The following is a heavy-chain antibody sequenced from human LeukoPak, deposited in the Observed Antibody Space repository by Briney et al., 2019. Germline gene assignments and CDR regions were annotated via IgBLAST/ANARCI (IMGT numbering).Heavy chain of an antibody. D-gene: IGHD1-26*01. Sequence: GESPKISCKGSGYIFTSYWIGWVRQMPGKGLEWMGIIYPGDSDTRYSPSFQGQVTISADKSISTAYLQWSSLKASDTAMYYCARLGGSYNYPVHFWGQGTLVTVSS. CDR2: IYPGDSDT. V-gene: IGHV5-51*01. J-gene: IGHJ4*02. CDR1: GYIFTSYW. CDR3: ARLGGSYNYPVHF.